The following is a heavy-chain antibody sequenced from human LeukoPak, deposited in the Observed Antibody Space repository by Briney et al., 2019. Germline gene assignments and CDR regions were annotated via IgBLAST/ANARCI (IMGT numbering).Heavy chain of an antibody. Sequence: TGGSLRLSCAASGFTLSRYWMHWVRQAPGKGLVWVSRINSDGSSTNYADSVRGRFTISRDNAKNTLYLQMNSLRAEDTAVYYCAKLATKAFDIWGQGTMVTVSS. D-gene: IGHD1-1*01. V-gene: IGHV3-74*01. CDR3: AKLATKAFDI. CDR2: INSDGSST. CDR1: GFTLSRYW. J-gene: IGHJ3*02.